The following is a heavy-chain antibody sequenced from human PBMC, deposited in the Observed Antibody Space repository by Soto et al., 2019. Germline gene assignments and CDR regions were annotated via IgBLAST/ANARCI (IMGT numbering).Heavy chain of an antibody. CDR2: ISGSGGST. J-gene: IGHJ4*02. CDR1: GFTFSSYA. V-gene: IGHV3-23*01. D-gene: IGHD6-13*01. Sequence: PGGSLRLSCAASGFTFSSYAMSWVRQAPGKGLEWVSAISGSGGSTYYADSVKGRFTISRDNSKNTLYLQMNSLRAEDTTVYYCAQQGSIAAAADDYWGQGTLVTVSS. CDR3: AQQGSIAAAADDY.